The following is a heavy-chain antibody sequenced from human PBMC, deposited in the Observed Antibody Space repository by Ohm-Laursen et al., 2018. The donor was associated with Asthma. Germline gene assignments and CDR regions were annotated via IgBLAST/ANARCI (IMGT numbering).Heavy chain of an antibody. CDR1: GFTFGSYG. J-gene: IGHJ2*01. CDR3: AKVPGIVTPTRQDYWYFDL. D-gene: IGHD1-26*01. CDR2: IWYDGSNK. Sequence: SLRLSCAAFGFTFGSYGMHWVRQAPGKGLEWVAIIWYDGSNKYYADSVKGRFTISRDNSRNTVYLQMNSLRTEDTAVYYCAKVPGIVTPTRQDYWYFDLWGRGTLVTVSS. V-gene: IGHV3-30*02.